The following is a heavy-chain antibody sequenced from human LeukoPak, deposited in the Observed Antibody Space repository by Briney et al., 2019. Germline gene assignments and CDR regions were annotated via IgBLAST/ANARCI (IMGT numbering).Heavy chain of an antibody. V-gene: IGHV3-48*01. CDR2: ISSSSSTI. Sequence: PGGSLRLSCAASGFTFSSYSMNWVRQAPGKGLEWVSYISSSSSTIYYADSVKGRFTISRDNAKNSLYLQMNSLRAEDTAVYYCERDSWGYADIVATMDYWGQGTLVTVSS. J-gene: IGHJ4*02. CDR3: ERDSWGYADIVATMDY. D-gene: IGHD5-12*01. CDR1: GFTFSSYS.